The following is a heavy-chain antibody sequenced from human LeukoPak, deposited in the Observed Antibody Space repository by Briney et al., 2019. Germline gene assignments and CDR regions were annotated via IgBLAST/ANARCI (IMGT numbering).Heavy chain of an antibody. D-gene: IGHD3-9*01. CDR1: DFTFNDYA. CDR3: AGTHRSHDILSGYFDY. V-gene: IGHV3-30*04. Sequence: GGSLRLSCTASDFTFNDYAMHWFRQAPGKGLEWVAVLSNDAVNKYFADSVTGRFTISRDNSKNTLYLQMNSLRAEDTAVYFCAGTHRSHDILSGYFDYWGQGILVTVSS. CDR2: LSNDAVNK. J-gene: IGHJ4*02.